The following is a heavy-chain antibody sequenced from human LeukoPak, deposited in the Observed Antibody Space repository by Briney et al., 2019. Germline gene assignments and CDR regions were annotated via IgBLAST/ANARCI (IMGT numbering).Heavy chain of an antibody. CDR3: AREIDPIVVVPAASGHYYYGVDV. CDR1: GYTFTGYY. D-gene: IGHD2-2*01. J-gene: IGHJ6*02. Sequence: ASVKVSCKASGYTFTGYYMHWVRQAPGQGLEWMGWINPNSGGTNYAQKLQGRVTMTRDTSISTAYMELSRLRSDDTAVYYCAREIDPIVVVPAASGHYYYGVDVWGQGTTVTVSS. V-gene: IGHV1-2*02. CDR2: INPNSGGT.